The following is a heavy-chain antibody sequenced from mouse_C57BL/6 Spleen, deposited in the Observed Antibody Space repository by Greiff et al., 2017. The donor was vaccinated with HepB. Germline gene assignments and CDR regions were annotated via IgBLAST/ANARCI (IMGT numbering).Heavy chain of an antibody. CDR2: INPSSGYT. J-gene: IGHJ4*01. V-gene: IGHV1-7*01. CDR1: GYTFTSYW. CDR3: ARDHRGYAMDY. Sequence: QVHVKQSGAELAKPGASVKLSCKASGYTFTSYWMHWVKQRPGQGLEWIGYINPSSGYTKYNQKFKDKATLTADKSSSTAYMQLSSLTYEDSAVYYCARDHRGYAMDYWGQGTSVTVSS.